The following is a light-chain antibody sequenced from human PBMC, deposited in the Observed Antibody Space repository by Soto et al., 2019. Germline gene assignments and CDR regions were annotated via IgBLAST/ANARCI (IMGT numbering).Light chain of an antibody. CDR3: CSNAGRYTINA. J-gene: IGLJ1*01. CDR1: SCAVVTDNF. Sequence: QSALTQPRSVSGSPGQSVIISCTGTSCAVVTDNFVSCYQQHPGKAPRLLIYAVTKRPAAVPTRLSGTKSGNAANLTISGLQAEEEADYSCCSNAGRYTINAFGTGTKVTAL. V-gene: IGLV2-11*01. CDR2: AVT.